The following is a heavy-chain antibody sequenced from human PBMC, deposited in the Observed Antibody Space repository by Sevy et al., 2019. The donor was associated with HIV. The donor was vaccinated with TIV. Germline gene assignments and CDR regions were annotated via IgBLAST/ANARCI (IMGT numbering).Heavy chain of an antibody. D-gene: IGHD3-16*01. CDR3: AKDGGYDALTEGDWFDP. Sequence: GGSLRLSCVASGFTFSSYAMSWVRQGPGKGLEWVSTISDSGGRIYYTDSVKGRFTISRDNSKNTLYLQMDILRVEDTAIYYCAKDGGYDALTEGDWFDPWGQGTLVTVSS. CDR1: GFTFSSYA. J-gene: IGHJ5*02. CDR2: ISDSGGRI. V-gene: IGHV3-23*01.